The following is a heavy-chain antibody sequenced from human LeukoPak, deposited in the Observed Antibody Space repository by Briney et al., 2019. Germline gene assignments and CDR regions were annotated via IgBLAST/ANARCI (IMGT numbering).Heavy chain of an antibody. CDR1: GGSISSYY. V-gene: IGHV4-59*01. CDR2: IYYSGST. J-gene: IGHJ4*02. CDR3: ARGSYDYVWGSYRLNYFDY. Sequence: SETLSLTCTVSGGSISSYYWSWIRQPPGKGLVLIGYIYYSGSTNYNPSLKSRFTISVDTSKNQFSLKLSSVTAADTAVYYCARGSYDYVWGSYRLNYFDYWGQGTLVTVSS. D-gene: IGHD3-16*02.